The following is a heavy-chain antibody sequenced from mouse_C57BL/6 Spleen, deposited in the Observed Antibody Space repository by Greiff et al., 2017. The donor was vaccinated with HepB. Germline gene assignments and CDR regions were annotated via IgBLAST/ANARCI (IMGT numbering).Heavy chain of an antibody. CDR3: ARQTMVTTTDYYYAMDY. D-gene: IGHD2-2*01. J-gene: IGHJ4*01. CDR2: ISSGGSYT. V-gene: IGHV5-6*01. CDR1: GFTFSSYG. Sequence: DVQLVESGGDLVKPGGSLKLSCAASGFTFSSYGMSWVRQTPDKRLEWVATISSGGSYTYYPDSVKGRFTISRDNAKNTLYLQMSSLKSEDTAMYYCARQTMVTTTDYYYAMDYWGQGTSVTVSS.